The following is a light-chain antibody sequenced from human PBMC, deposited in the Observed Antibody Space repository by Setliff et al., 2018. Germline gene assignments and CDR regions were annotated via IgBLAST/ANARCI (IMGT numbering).Light chain of an antibody. Sequence: QSALTQPASVSGSPGQSITISCTGTSSDIGSYNLVSWYQHHPGKAPKLMIYDVTKWPSGVSNRFSGSKSGNTASLTISGLQAEDEADYYCCSYAGSSTYGFGNGTKVTVL. CDR1: SSDIGSYNL. J-gene: IGLJ1*01. V-gene: IGLV2-23*02. CDR2: DVT. CDR3: CSYAGSSTYG.